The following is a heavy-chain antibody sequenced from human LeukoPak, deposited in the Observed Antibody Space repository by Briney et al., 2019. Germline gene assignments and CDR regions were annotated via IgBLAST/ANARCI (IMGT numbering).Heavy chain of an antibody. CDR2: INPNSGST. CDR1: GYTFTGYY. V-gene: IGHV1-2*02. D-gene: IGHD2-15*01. CDR3: ARDLGPGYCSGGSCYELYYFDY. J-gene: IGHJ4*02. Sequence: ASVKVSCKASGYTFTGYYMHWVRQAAGQGLEWMGWINPNSGSTNYAQKFQGRVTMTRDTSISTAYMELSRLRSDDTAVYYCARDLGPGYCSGGSCYELYYFDYWGQGTLVTVSS.